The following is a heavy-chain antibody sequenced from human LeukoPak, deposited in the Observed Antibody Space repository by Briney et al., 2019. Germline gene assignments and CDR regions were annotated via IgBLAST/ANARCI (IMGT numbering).Heavy chain of an antibody. V-gene: IGHV4-59*01. Sequence: PSETLSLTCSVSGGSIGSYHWNWIRQPSGQGPLWIGIVFNNGGTKHNPSLKSRVAISVDTSKNQFALKQSSVTAADTAVYYCVASYGGYVLDYWGQGALVIVSS. CDR1: GGSIGSYH. J-gene: IGHJ4*02. CDR3: VASYGGYVLDY. CDR2: VFNNGGT. D-gene: IGHD5-12*01.